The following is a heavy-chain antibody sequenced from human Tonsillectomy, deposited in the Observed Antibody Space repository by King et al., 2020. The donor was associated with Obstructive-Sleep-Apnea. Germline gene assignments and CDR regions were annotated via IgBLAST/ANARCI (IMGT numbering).Heavy chain of an antibody. Sequence: QLQESGSGLVKPSQTLSLTCAVSGGSISSGGYSWSWIRQPPGKGLEWIGYIYHSGSTYYNPSLKSRVTISVDRSKNQFSLKLSSVTAADPAVYYCARIRTWFDPWGQGTLVTVSS. CDR2: IYHSGST. CDR1: GGSISSGGYS. CDR3: ARIRTWFDP. D-gene: IGHD3-16*01. V-gene: IGHV4-30-2*01. J-gene: IGHJ5*02.